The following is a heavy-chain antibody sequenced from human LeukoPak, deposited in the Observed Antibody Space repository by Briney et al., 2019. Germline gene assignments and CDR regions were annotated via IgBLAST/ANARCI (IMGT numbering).Heavy chain of an antibody. V-gene: IGHV3-23*01. CDR1: GFTFSSYA. J-gene: IGHJ4*02. CDR3: AKGSQAVSWSMFDC. CDR2: ISSSGGTT. Sequence: PGGSLRLSCAASGFTFSSYAMSWVRQAPGKGLEWVSTISSSGGTTYYSDSVKGRFTFSRDNSKNTLYLQMNSLRAEDTAIYYCAKGSQAVSWSMFDCWGQGTLVTVSS. D-gene: IGHD6-13*01.